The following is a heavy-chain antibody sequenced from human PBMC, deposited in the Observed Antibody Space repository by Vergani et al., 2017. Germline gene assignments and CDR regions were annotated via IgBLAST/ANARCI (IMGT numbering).Heavy chain of an antibody. CDR3: ARHLRQLARNDVFDI. V-gene: IGHV4-39*01. CDR1: GMSISNNNYY. D-gene: IGHD6-6*01. J-gene: IGHJ3*02. CDR2: IYDSRNN. Sequence: QLQLQESGPRLVKPSETLSLTCSLSGMSISNNNYYWGWVRQPPGKGLEWIGSIYDSRNNNYSPSLKSRVSISVDTSKNQFSLNLTSVTAADTAVYYCARHLRQLARNDVFDIWGHGTLVTVSS.